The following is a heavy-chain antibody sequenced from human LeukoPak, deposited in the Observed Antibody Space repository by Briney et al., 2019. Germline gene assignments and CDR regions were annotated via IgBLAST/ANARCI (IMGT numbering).Heavy chain of an antibody. J-gene: IGHJ6*03. CDR2: IYYSGST. Sequence: SETLSLTCTVSGGSISSYYWSWIRQPPGKRLEWIGYIYYSGSTNYNPSLKSRVTISVDTSKNQFSLKLSSVTAADTAVYYCARLRVGIAAAGSNHYYMDVWGKGTTVTVSS. CDR1: GGSISSYY. CDR3: ARLRVGIAAAGSNHYYMDV. D-gene: IGHD6-13*01. V-gene: IGHV4-59*08.